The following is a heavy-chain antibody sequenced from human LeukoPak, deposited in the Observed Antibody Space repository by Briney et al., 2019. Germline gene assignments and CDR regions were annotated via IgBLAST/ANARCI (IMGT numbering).Heavy chain of an antibody. J-gene: IGHJ4*02. Sequence: SETLSLTCTVSGGSISSSSYYWGWIRQPPGKGLEWIGSIYYSGSTYYNPSLKSRVTISVDTSKNQFSLKLSSVTAADTAVYYCARQKRQWPGGFDYWGQGTLVTVSS. CDR3: ARQKRQWPGGFDY. CDR2: IYYSGST. V-gene: IGHV4-39*01. D-gene: IGHD6-19*01. CDR1: GGSISSSSYY.